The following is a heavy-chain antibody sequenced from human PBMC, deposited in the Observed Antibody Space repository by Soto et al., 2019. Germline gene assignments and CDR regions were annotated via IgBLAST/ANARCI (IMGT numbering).Heavy chain of an antibody. Sequence: EVQLVESGGGLVQPGGSLRLSCAASGFTFSDHHMDWVRQAPGKGLEWVGRTRNKANSYITEYAASVKGRFTISRDDSKNSLYLQMNSLKTEDTAVYYCARGYCSSTSCYLFYFDLWGRGTLFTVSS. CDR1: GFTFSDHH. CDR2: TRNKANSYIT. J-gene: IGHJ2*01. V-gene: IGHV3-72*01. D-gene: IGHD2-2*01. CDR3: ARGYCSSTSCYLFYFDL.